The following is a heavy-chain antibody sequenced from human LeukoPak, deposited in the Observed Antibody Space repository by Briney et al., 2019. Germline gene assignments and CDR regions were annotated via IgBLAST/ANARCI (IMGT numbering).Heavy chain of an antibody. CDR1: GFTFSSYW. CDR2: INTDGSST. J-gene: IGHJ4*02. V-gene: IGHV3-74*01. CDR3: ARSRMGGAPKY. D-gene: IGHD1-26*01. Sequence: GGSLRLSCAASGFTFSSYWMHWVRQAPGKGLVWVSRINTDGSSTSYADSVKGRFTISRDNAKNTLYLQMNSLRAEDTAVYYCARSRMGGAPKYWGQGTLVTVSS.